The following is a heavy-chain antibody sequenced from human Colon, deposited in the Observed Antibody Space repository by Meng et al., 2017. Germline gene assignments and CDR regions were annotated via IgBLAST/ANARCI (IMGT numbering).Heavy chain of an antibody. Sequence: GRGSGYTSGPRALTWPVCGVFSNTTDWWTWVVKPPGKGLEWIGDIYHSGTTMSNPSLKSRLSMSIDKSLNQFSLELTSVTAADTGVYYCARMSVGAKRGRDYWGQGTLVTVSS. CDR2: IYHSGTT. J-gene: IGHJ4*02. D-gene: IGHD1-26*01. V-gene: IGHV4-4*02. CDR3: ARMSVGAKRGRDY. CDR1: GVFSNTTDW.